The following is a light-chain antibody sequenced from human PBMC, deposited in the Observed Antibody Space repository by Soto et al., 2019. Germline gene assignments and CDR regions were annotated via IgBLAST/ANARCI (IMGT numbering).Light chain of an antibody. CDR1: QSVSATY. CDR2: AAS. Sequence: EIVLAQSPVTLCLSPGESATLSWRASQSVSATYLAWYQQKPGQAPRLLIYAASSRATGVPDRFSGSGSGTDFTLTISSLKTEDFATYYCQQSYSTPITFGQGTRLEIK. V-gene: IGKV3D-20*02. J-gene: IGKJ5*01. CDR3: QQSYSTPIT.